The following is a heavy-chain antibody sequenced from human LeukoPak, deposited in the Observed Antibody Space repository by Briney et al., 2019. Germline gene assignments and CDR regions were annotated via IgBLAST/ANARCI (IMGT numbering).Heavy chain of an antibody. Sequence: PGGSLRLSCAASGFTFSSYAMSWVRQAPGEGLEWVSGVSGSGGTTYYADSVKGRFTISRDNSKNTLYLQMNSLRAEDTAVYYCAKARYYYDSSGYYYWGQGTLVTVSS. D-gene: IGHD3-22*01. CDR3: AKARYYYDSSGYYY. V-gene: IGHV3-23*01. J-gene: IGHJ4*02. CDR1: GFTFSSYA. CDR2: VSGSGGTT.